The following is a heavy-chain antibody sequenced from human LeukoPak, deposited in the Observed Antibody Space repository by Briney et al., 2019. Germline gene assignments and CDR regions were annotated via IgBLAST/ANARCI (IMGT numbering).Heavy chain of an antibody. J-gene: IGHJ4*02. CDR1: GGSISSYY. D-gene: IGHD6-19*01. V-gene: IGHV4-59*01. Sequence: SETLSLTCTVSGGSISSYYWSWIRQPPGKGLEWIGYTYYSGSTNYNPSLKSRVTISVDTSKNQFSLKLSSVTAADTAVYYCARESSGWSIDYWGQGTLVTVSS. CDR2: TYYSGST. CDR3: ARESSGWSIDY.